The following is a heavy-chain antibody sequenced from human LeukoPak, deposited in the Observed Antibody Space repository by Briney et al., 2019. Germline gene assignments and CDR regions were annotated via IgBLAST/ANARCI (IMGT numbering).Heavy chain of an antibody. CDR3: ARDLIDY. J-gene: IGHJ4*02. CDR2: ISYDGSNK. V-gene: IGHV3-30-3*01. Sequence: GVSLRLSCAASGFTFSSYAMHWVRQAPGKGLEWVAVISYDGSNKYYADSVKGRFTISRDNSKNTLYLQMNSLRAEDTAVYYCARDLIDYWGQGTLVTVSS. CDR1: GFTFSSYA.